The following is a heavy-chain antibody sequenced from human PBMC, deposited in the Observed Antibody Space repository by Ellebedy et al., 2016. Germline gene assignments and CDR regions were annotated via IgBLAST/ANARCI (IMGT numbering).Heavy chain of an antibody. V-gene: IGHV1-2*04. D-gene: IGHD2-15*01. Sequence: ASVKVSCKASGYTFTGYYMHWVRQAPGQGLEWMGWINPNTGDTNYAQQFQGWVTMTRDTSISTAYMDLSRLRSDDTAVYYCARVGCSGGSCYHYYGMDVWGQGTTVTVSS. J-gene: IGHJ6*02. CDR3: ARVGCSGGSCYHYYGMDV. CDR2: INPNTGDT. CDR1: GYTFTGYY.